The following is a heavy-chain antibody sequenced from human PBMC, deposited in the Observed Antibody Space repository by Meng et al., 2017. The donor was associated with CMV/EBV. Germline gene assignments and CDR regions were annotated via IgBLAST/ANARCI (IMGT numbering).Heavy chain of an antibody. D-gene: IGHD6-13*01. CDR1: GGSISSSSYY. V-gene: IGHV4-39*07. CDR3: ARVLSLVAAAGPYYLDY. Sequence: CTVSGGSISSSSYYWGWIRQPPGKGLEWIGSIYYSGSTYYNPSLKSRVTISVDTSKNQFSLKLSSVTAADTAVYYCARVLSLVAAAGPYYLDYWGQGTLVTVSS. J-gene: IGHJ4*02. CDR2: IYYSGST.